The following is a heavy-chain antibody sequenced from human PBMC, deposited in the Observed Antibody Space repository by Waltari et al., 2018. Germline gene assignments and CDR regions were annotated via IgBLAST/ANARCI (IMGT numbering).Heavy chain of an antibody. D-gene: IGHD5-12*01. J-gene: IGHJ4*02. CDR2: ISAGGAST. Sequence: EVQLLESGGGLVQPGGSLRLSCAASGFTFSSYAMSWVRQAPGKGLEWVSSISAGGASTYHADSGKGRFTISRDNAKNTLYLAMNSLRAEDTALYYCATSYGAYGEYYFDYWGQGTLVTVSS. V-gene: IGHV3-23*01. CDR3: ATSYGAYGEYYFDY. CDR1: GFTFSSYA.